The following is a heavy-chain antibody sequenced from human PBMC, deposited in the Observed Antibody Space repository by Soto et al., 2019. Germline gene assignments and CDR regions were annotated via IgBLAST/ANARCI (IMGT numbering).Heavy chain of an antibody. CDR3: AREERYYDSSQHDALDI. CDR1: GGTCSSYA. Sequence: SVKVSCKAAGGTCSSYAVSWVRQACGQGLEWMGGIIPIFGTANYAQKFQGRVTITADESTSTAYMELSSLRSEDTAVYYCAREERYYDSSQHDALDIWAQGNIVPVSS. CDR2: IIPIFGTA. J-gene: IGHJ3*02. V-gene: IGHV1-69*13. D-gene: IGHD3-22*01.